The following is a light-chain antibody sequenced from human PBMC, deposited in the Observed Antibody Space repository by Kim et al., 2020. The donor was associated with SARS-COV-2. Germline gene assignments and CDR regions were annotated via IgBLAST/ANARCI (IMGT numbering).Light chain of an antibody. CDR2: GNS. V-gene: IGLV1-40*01. CDR1: SANIGAGYD. CDR3: QSYDSSLSGSGV. Sequence: VTISCTGSSANIGAGYDVHWYQQLPGTAPKLLIYGNSNRPSGVPDRFSGSKSGTSASLAITGLQAEDEADYYCQSYDSSLSGSGVFGGGTKLTVL. J-gene: IGLJ3*02.